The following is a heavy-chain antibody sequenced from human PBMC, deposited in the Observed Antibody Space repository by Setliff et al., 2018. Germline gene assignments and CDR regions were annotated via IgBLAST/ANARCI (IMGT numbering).Heavy chain of an antibody. D-gene: IGHD5-12*01. V-gene: IGHV4-39*07. Sequence: SETLSLTCTVSGGSISSSSYYWGWIRQPPGKGLEWIGSIYYSGSTYYNPSLKSRVTISVDTSKNQFSLKLSSVTAADTAAYYCARGRVEMATITPFDYWGQGTLVTVSS. CDR3: ARGRVEMATITPFDY. CDR1: GGSISSSSYY. J-gene: IGHJ4*02. CDR2: IYYSGST.